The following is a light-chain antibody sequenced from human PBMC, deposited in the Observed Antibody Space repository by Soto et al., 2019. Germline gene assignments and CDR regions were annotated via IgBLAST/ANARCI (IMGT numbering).Light chain of an antibody. CDR1: ISNIGTNF. CDR3: AAWDDSLSGSWV. V-gene: IGLV1-47*01. J-gene: IGLJ3*02. Sequence: QSVLTQPPSASGTPGQRVTISCSGSISNIGTNFVYWFQQFPGKAPKLLICRNNERPSGVPDRFSASKSGTSASLAISGLRSEDEADYYCAAWDDSLSGSWVFGGGTKVTVL. CDR2: RNN.